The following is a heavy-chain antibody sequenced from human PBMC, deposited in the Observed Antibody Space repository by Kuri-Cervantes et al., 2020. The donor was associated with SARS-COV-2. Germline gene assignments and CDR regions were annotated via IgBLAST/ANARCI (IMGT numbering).Heavy chain of an antibody. CDR2: INSDGSST. CDR1: GFTFSSYS. CDR3: AREGERDYFDY. J-gene: IGHJ4*02. Sequence: GESLKISCAASGFTFSSYSMNWVRQAPGKGLVWVSRINSDGSSTSYADSVKGRFTISRDNAKNTLYLQMNSLRAEDTAVYYCAREGERDYFDYWGQGTLVTVSS. D-gene: IGHD1-1*01. V-gene: IGHV3-74*01.